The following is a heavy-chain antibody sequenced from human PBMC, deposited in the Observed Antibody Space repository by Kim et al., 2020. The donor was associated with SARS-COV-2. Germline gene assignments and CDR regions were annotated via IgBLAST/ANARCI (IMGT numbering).Heavy chain of an antibody. CDR2: ISYTGST. Sequence: SETLSLTCTVSGGSISSYFWNWIRQSPAKGLEWIGYISYTGSTKYNPSPKSRVTISLDTSKNQFSLKLIPVAPADAAAYYCSRGAAFYAGRFDYCGQCTL. CDR1: GGSISSYF. V-gene: IGHV4-59*13. CDR3: SRGAAFYAGRFDY. J-gene: IGHJ4*02. D-gene: IGHD2-2*01.